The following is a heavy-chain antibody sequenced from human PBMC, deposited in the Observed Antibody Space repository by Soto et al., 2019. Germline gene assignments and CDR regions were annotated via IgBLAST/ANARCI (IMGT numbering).Heavy chain of an antibody. J-gene: IGHJ4*02. V-gene: IGHV4-31*03. CDR2: IFYSVST. CDR3: STYGSGTYKPTTFDY. Sequence: QVQLQESGPGLVKPSQTLSLTCTVSGGSISSGGYYCSWIRQHPGKGLGWIGYIFYSVSTYYNPSLKKRLTISVDTSKNQFSLKLSSVTAADTAVYYCSTYGSGTYKPTTFDYWGQGTLVTVSS. CDR1: GGSISSGGYY. D-gene: IGHD3-10*01.